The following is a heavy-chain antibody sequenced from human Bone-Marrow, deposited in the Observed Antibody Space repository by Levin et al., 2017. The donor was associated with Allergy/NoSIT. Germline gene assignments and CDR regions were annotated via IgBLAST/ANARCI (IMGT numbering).Heavy chain of an antibody. D-gene: IGHD5-12*01. V-gene: IGHV3-64*01. Sequence: GGSLRLSCTASGFTFSNYGMHWVRQPPGKGLEYVSSISDNGGGTYYARSVKGRFTISRDDSRSTLWLQMDSLTADDMGVYYCARGQGGSGYDASDSWGQGTLVTVSS. CDR1: GFTFSNYG. CDR2: ISDNGGGT. CDR3: ARGQGGSGYDASDS. J-gene: IGHJ4*02.